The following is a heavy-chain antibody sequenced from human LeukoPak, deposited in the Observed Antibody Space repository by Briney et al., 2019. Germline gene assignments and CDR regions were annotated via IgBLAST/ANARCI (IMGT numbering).Heavy chain of an antibody. CDR3: ARDPFGGNWNTEGFDY. V-gene: IGHV3-21*01. Sequence: GGSLRLSCAASGFTFSSYSMNWVRQAPGKGLEWVSSITSSSSYIYYADSVKGRFTISRDNAKNSLYLQMICLRAEDTAVYYCARDPFGGNWNTEGFDYWGQGTLVTVSS. D-gene: IGHD1/OR15-1a*01. CDR2: ITSSSSYI. CDR1: GFTFSSYS. J-gene: IGHJ4*02.